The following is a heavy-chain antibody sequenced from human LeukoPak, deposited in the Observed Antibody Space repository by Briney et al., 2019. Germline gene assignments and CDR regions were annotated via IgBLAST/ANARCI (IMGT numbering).Heavy chain of an antibody. J-gene: IGHJ4*02. CDR1: GFTFSSYA. V-gene: IGHV3-23*01. Sequence: GGSLRLSCAASGFTFSSYAMSWVRQAPGKGLEWVSAISGSGGSTYYADSVKGRFTISRDNSKNTLYLQMNSPRAEDTAVYYCAKGGYYYDSSGYLDYWGQGTLVTVSS. CDR2: ISGSGGST. CDR3: AKGGYYYDSSGYLDY. D-gene: IGHD3-22*01.